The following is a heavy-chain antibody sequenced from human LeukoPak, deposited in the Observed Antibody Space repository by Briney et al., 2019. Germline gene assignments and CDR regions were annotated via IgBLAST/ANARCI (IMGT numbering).Heavy chain of an antibody. CDR2: IYYSGST. D-gene: IGHD4-17*01. V-gene: IGHV4-30-4*01. J-gene: IGHJ4*02. CDR3: ARGMAVTTDVDY. Sequence: GYIYYSGSTYYNPSLKSRVTISVDTSKNQFSLKLSSVTAADTAVYHCARGMAVTTDVDYWGQGTLVTVSS.